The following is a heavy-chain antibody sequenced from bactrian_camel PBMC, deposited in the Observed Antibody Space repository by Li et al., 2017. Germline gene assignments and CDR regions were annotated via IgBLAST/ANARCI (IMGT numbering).Heavy chain of an antibody. CDR3: GRGPYSDYGAPEL. D-gene: IGHD4*01. V-gene: IGHV3S40*01. CDR2: MYSANGNT. Sequence: DVQLVESGGGLVQPGGSLVLSCAASGYGASTYYMGWFRQVPGKGLEWVSAMYSANGNTYYADSVKGRFTISLDKAKRMLYLQMNSLKTEDTGMYYCGRGPYSDYGAPELWGQGTQVTVS. CDR1: GYGASTYY. J-gene: IGHJ4*01.